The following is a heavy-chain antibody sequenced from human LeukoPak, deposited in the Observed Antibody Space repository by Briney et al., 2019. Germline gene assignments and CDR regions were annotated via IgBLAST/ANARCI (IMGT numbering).Heavy chain of an antibody. CDR1: GGSISGTNW. CDR2: ISLRGLT. Sequence: SETQSLTCGVSGGSISGTNWWSWVRQPPGQGLEWIGEISLRGLTSYNPSLRSRLTMSLDESKNQVSLNLTSVTAADTAVYYCSRESGPFSPFGFWGQGTLVSVHS. V-gene: IGHV4-4*02. CDR3: SRESGPFSPFGF. D-gene: IGHD1-26*01. J-gene: IGHJ4*02.